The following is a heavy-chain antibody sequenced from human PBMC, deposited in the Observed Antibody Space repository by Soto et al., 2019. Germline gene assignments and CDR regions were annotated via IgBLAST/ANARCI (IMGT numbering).Heavy chain of an antibody. CDR2: INPSGGST. CDR1: GYSFTSYA. CDR3: SRGYPPRDQLGNLPGAF. Sequence: GASVKVSCKASGYSFTSYAMHLVRQAPGQRLEWMGWINPSGGSTNYAQKFQGRVTMTRDTSTSTVYMELSSLRSEDTAIYYCSRGYPPRDQLGNLPGAFWGQGTLVTVSS. J-gene: IGHJ4*02. V-gene: IGHV1-46*03. D-gene: IGHD1-1*01.